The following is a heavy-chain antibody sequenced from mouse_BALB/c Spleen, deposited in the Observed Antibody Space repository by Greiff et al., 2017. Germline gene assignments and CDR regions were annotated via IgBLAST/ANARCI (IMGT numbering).Heavy chain of an antibody. V-gene: IGHV3-8*02. CDR2: ISYSGST. CDR1: GDSITSGY. CDR3: ARCYRYDAHAMDY. D-gene: IGHD2-14*01. Sequence: EVQLVESGPSLVKPSQTLSLTCSVTGDSITSGYWNWIRKFPGNKLEYMGYISYSGSTYYNPSLKSRISITRDTSKNQYYLQLNSVTTEDTATYYCARCYRYDAHAMDYWGQGTSVTVSS. J-gene: IGHJ4*01.